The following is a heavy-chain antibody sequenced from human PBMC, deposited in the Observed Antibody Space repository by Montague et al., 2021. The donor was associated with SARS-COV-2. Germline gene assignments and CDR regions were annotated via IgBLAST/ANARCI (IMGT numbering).Heavy chain of an antibody. CDR2: ISSSSSYI. D-gene: IGHD6-13*01. Sequence: SLRLSCAASGFPFSSRSMMWVRQAPGKGLEWVSSISSSSSYIYYADSVKGRFTISRDNANNSLYLQMNSLRAEDTAVYFCGRRGISSSWSRDAFDIWGQGTMVTVSS. CDR1: GFPFSSRS. CDR3: GRRGISSSWSRDAFDI. J-gene: IGHJ3*02. V-gene: IGHV3-21*01.